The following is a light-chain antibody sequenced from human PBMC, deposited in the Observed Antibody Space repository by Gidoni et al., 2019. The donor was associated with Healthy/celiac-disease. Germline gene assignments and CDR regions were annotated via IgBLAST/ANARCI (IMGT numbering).Light chain of an antibody. Sequence: EIVLTQSPATLSLSPGEIATLSCRSSQSVSSYLAWYQQKLGQAPRLLIYDASNRATGIPARFSGSGSGTDLTLTISSIEPEDFAVYYCQHRSNWTPRLTFGGGTKVEIK. CDR1: QSVSSY. CDR3: QHRSNWTPRLT. J-gene: IGKJ4*01. V-gene: IGKV3-11*01. CDR2: DAS.